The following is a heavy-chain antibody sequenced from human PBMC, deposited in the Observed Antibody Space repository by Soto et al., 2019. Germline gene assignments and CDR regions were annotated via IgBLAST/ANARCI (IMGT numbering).Heavy chain of an antibody. D-gene: IGHD4-4*01. J-gene: IGHJ6*02. CDR2: INAGNGNT. V-gene: IGHV1-3*01. Sequence: QVQLVQSGAEVKKPGASVKGSCKASGYTFTSYAMHWVRQAPAQRLEWMGWINAGNGNTKYSHKFQGRVTITRDTSASTAYMELSSLRSEATAVYYCASSYSNYALIDYYYFGMDVWGQGTTVTVSS. CDR1: GYTFTSYA. CDR3: ASSYSNYALIDYYYFGMDV.